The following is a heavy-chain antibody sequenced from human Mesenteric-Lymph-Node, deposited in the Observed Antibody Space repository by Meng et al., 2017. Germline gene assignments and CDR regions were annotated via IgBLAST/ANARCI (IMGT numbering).Heavy chain of an antibody. J-gene: IGHJ6*02. CDR1: GLNFRSYW. D-gene: IGHD5-18*01. Sequence: GESLKISCIVSGLNFRSYWMSWVRQAPGKGLEWVAVISYDGSNKYYADSVKGRFTISRDNSKNTLYLQMNSLRAEDTAVYYCARDHARGYSYGYNYYYGMDVWGQGTTVTVSS. CDR3: ARDHARGYSYGYNYYYGMDV. V-gene: IGHV3-30*07. CDR2: ISYDGSNK.